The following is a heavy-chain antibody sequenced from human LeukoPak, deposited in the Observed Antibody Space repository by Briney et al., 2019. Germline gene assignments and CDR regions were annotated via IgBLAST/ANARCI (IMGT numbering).Heavy chain of an antibody. CDR3: AKRAAQTENWFAP. CDR1: GFTFSSYA. J-gene: IGHJ5*02. D-gene: IGHD6-13*01. V-gene: IGHV3-23*01. Sequence: PWGSQRLSCAASGFTFSSYAMSWVRQAPGKGLEWVSVISGSGGSTYYADSVKGRFTISRDNSKNTLYLQMNSLRAEDTAVYYCAKRAAQTENWFAPWGQGPLVTVSS. CDR2: ISGSGGST.